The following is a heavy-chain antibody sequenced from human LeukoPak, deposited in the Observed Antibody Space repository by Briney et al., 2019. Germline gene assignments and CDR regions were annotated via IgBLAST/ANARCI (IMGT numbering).Heavy chain of an antibody. CDR2: IYYSGST. V-gene: IGHV4-59*01. Sequence: SETLSLTCAVYGGSFSSYYWSWIRQPPGKGLEWIGYIYYSGSTNYNPSLKSRVTISVDTSKNQFSLKLSSVTAADTAVYYCARETRKQWLGPTVDYWGQGTLVTVSS. D-gene: IGHD6-19*01. CDR1: GGSFSSYY. J-gene: IGHJ4*02. CDR3: ARETRKQWLGPTVDY.